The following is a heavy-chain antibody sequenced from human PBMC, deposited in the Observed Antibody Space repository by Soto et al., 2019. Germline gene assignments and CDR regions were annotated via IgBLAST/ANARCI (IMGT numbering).Heavy chain of an antibody. CDR2: IYPGDSDT. V-gene: IGHV5-51*01. CDR1: GYSCTSYW. J-gene: IGHJ4*02. D-gene: IGHD3-10*01. CDR3: ARSLSGRLWFPGY. Sequence: VESLKNSCKGSGYSCTSYWIGWVRQMPGKGLEWMGIIYPGDSDTRYSPSFQGQVTISADKSISTAYLQWSSLKASDTAMYYCARSLSGRLWFPGYWGQGTLVTVSS.